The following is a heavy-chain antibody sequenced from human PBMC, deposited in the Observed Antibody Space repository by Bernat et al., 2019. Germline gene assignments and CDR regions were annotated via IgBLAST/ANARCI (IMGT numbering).Heavy chain of an antibody. V-gene: IGHV3-66*01. CDR2: IYSGGST. CDR3: ARVKNGPGFWSGKGYTYYFYY. CDR1: GFTVSSNY. J-gene: IGHJ4*02. Sequence: EVQLVESGGGLVQPGGSLRLSCAASGFTVSSNYMSWVRQAPGQGLEWVSVIYSGGSTYYADSVQSRFTNSKDNSKKPLFLKMKSLRGEDTAVYYWARVKNGPGFWSGKGYTYYFYYWGQGTLITIPS. D-gene: IGHD3-3*01.